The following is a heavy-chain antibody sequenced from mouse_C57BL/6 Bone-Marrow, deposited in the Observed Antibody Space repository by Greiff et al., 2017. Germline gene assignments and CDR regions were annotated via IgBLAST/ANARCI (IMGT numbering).Heavy chain of an antibody. Sequence: QVQLQQSGAELARPGASVKLSCKASGYTFTSYGISWVKQRTGQGLEWIGEIYPRSGDTYYNEKFKGKATLNADKSSSTAYMELRSLTSEDSAVYFCARRRAAQSRDYAMDYWGQGTSVTVSS. CDR2: IYPRSGDT. CDR3: ARRRAAQSRDYAMDY. J-gene: IGHJ4*01. D-gene: IGHD3-2*02. V-gene: IGHV1-81*01. CDR1: GYTFTSYG.